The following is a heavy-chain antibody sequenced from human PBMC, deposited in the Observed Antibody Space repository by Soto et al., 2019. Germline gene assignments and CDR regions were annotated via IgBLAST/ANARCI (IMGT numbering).Heavy chain of an antibody. CDR2: ISGSGGST. V-gene: IGHV3-23*01. D-gene: IGHD3-10*01. CDR3: AKLLWFGESYNWFDP. J-gene: IGHJ5*02. CDR1: GFTFSSYA. Sequence: GGSLRLSCAASGFTFSSYAMSWVRQAPGKGLEWVSAISGSGGSTYYADSVKGRFTISRDNSKNTLYLQMNSLRAEDTAVYYCAKLLWFGESYNWFDPWGQGTLVTVSS.